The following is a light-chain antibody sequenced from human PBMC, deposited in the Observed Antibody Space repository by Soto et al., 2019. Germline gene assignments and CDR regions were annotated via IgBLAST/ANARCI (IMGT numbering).Light chain of an antibody. CDR1: SSDVGGYEY. J-gene: IGLJ1*01. Sequence: QSVLTQPRSVSGSHGQSVTISCTGTSSDVGGYEYVSWYQQHPGKAPKLMIYDVVKRPSGVPDRFSGSKSGTTASLTISGLQAEDEADYYCCSYARSNTYLFGTGTKVTVL. CDR3: CSYARSNTYL. CDR2: DVV. V-gene: IGLV2-11*01.